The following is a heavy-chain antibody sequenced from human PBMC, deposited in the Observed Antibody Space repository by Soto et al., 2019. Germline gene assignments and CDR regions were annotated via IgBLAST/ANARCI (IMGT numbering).Heavy chain of an antibody. D-gene: IGHD6-13*01. J-gene: IGHJ6*02. Sequence: EVQLVESGGGLVKPGGSLRLSCAASGFTFSSYSMNWVRQAPGKGLEWVSSISSSSTYINYADSVKGRFTISRDNAKNSLYLKMNSMRGEDTTVYYCARVSFGRVAAEARPSDHNYYGLDVWGHGTTVNVSS. CDR2: ISSSSTYI. CDR3: ARVSFGRVAAEARPSDHNYYGLDV. CDR1: GFTFSSYS. V-gene: IGHV3-21*01.